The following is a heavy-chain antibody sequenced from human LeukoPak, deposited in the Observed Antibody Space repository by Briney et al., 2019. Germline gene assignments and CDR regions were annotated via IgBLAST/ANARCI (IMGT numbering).Heavy chain of an antibody. Sequence: ASVKVSCKASGYTFTSYYMHWVRQAPGQGLEWMGIINPSGGSPSYAQKFQGRVTMTRDTSTSTVYMELSSLPSEAPAVIYCPRVNSVGWRGSSDYWGQGTLVTVSS. V-gene: IGHV1-46*01. D-gene: IGHD5-24*01. J-gene: IGHJ4*02. CDR1: GYTFTSYY. CDR3: PRVNSVGWRGSSDY. CDR2: INPSGGSP.